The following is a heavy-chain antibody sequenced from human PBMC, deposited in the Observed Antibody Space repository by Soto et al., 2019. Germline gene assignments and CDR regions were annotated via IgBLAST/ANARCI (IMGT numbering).Heavy chain of an antibody. CDR2: IYYSGST. V-gene: IGHV4-59*08. D-gene: IGHD1-26*01. CDR3: ARRWGYAFDI. J-gene: IGHJ3*02. CDR1: GGSISSYY. Sequence: QVQLQESGPGLVKPSETLSLTCTVSGGSISSYYWSRIRQPPGKGLEWIGYIYYSGSTNYNPSLKSRVTISVDTSKNQFSLKLSSVTAADTAVYYCARRWGYAFDIWGQGTMVTVSS.